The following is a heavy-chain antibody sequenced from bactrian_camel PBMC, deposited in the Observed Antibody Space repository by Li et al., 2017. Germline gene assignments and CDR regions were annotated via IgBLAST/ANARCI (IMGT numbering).Heavy chain of an antibody. D-gene: IGHD3*01. CDR2: IYTDGSNT. V-gene: IGHV3S7*01. Sequence: VQLVESGGGLVQPGGSLRLVCTASGFTFSTYAMSWVRQAPGKGLEWVSSIYTDGSNTYYADSVKGRFTTSKDNTKNTLYLQMNSLKPEDTAIYYCAALEGMRWGPVGGVCSKYAMDYWGKGTQVTVS. CDR1: GFTFSTYA. J-gene: IGHJ7*01.